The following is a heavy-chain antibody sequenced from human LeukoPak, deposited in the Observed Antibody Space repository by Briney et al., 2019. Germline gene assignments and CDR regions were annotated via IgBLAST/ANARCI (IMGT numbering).Heavy chain of an antibody. Sequence: SETLSLTCAVYGGSFSGYYWSWIRQPPGKGLEWIGEINHSGSTNYNPSLKSRVTISVDTSKNQFSLKLSSVTAADTAVYYCARGPLRFLEWFQVPSHAFDIWGQGTMVTVSS. CDR3: ARGPLRFLEWFQVPSHAFDI. CDR2: INHSGST. D-gene: IGHD3-3*01. V-gene: IGHV4-34*01. CDR1: GGSFSGYY. J-gene: IGHJ3*02.